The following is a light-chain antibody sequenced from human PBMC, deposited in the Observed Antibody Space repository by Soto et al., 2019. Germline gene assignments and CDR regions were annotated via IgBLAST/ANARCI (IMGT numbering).Light chain of an antibody. CDR3: VLVVSQPTQK. V-gene: IGKV3-20*01. Sequence: DIVLTQSPGTLSLSPVKRATRSCRASQSVSSTFLAWYQQKPGQATRLLIYGVSKRDTGIPERFSDSGSWTDFTLTIRRIDHEDFEVYSCVLVVSQPTQKVGEETKEEI. J-gene: IGKJ1*01. CDR2: GVS. CDR1: QSVSSTF.